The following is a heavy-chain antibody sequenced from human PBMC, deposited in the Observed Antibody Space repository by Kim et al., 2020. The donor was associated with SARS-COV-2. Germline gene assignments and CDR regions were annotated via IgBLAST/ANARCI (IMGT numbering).Heavy chain of an antibody. Sequence: AESVKDRFTISRDNAKNSLYLQMNSLRAEDTALYYCAKASRRHYYYYMDVWGKGTTVTVSS. J-gene: IGHJ6*03. V-gene: IGHV3-9*01. CDR3: AKASRRHYYYYMDV.